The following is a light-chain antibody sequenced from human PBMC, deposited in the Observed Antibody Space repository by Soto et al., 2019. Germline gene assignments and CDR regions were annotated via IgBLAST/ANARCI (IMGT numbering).Light chain of an antibody. J-gene: IGKJ1*01. Sequence: DIRMTQSPSSLSSSVGDRVTIACRASQNISTYLAWYQQKPGKVPKLLIYAASTLLSGVPSRFSGSGSGTDFTLTISSLQPEDVATYYRQKYNTVPLTFGQGTKVEIK. CDR2: AAS. CDR3: QKYNTVPLT. CDR1: QNISTY. V-gene: IGKV1-27*01.